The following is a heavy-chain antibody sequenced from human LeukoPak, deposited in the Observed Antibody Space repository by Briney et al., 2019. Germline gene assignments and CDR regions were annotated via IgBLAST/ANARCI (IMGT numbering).Heavy chain of an antibody. Sequence: SETLSLTCTVSGGSISSYYWSWIRQPPGKGLEWIGYIYYSGSTNYNPSLKSRVAISVDTSKNQFSLKLSSVTAADTAVYYCAGGTGGYFDWLLSSPFDYWGQGTLVTVSS. CDR1: GGSISSYY. D-gene: IGHD3-9*01. J-gene: IGHJ4*02. CDR2: IYYSGST. CDR3: AGGTGGYFDWLLSSPFDY. V-gene: IGHV4-59*01.